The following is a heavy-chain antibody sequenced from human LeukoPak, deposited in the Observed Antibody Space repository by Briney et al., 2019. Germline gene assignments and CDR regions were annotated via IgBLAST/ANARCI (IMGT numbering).Heavy chain of an antibody. V-gene: IGHV4-59*01. D-gene: IGHD6-19*01. CDR3: ARENRQWLGNWFDP. Sequence: SETLSLTCTVSGGSISSYYWSWIRQPPGKGLEWIGYIYYSGSTNYNPSLKSRVTISVDTSKNQFSLKLSSVTAADTAVYYCARENRQWLGNWFDPWGQGTLVTVSS. J-gene: IGHJ5*02. CDR2: IYYSGST. CDR1: GGSISSYY.